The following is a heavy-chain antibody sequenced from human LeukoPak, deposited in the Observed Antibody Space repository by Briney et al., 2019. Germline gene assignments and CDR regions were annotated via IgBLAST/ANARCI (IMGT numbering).Heavy chain of an antibody. CDR2: INPNSGGT. D-gene: IGHD3-9*01. CDR1: GYTFTGYY. Sequence: EASVKVSCKASGYTFTGYYMHWVRQAPGQGLEWMGWINPNSGGTNYAQKFQGRVTMTRDTSISTAYMELSRLRSDDTAVYYCARVSSSPGGNILTGYSYDYWGQGTLVTVSS. J-gene: IGHJ4*02. V-gene: IGHV1-2*02. CDR3: ARVSSSPGGNILTGYSYDY.